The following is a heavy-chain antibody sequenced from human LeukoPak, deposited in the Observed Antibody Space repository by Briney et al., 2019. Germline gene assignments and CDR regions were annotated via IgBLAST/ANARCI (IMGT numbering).Heavy chain of an antibody. CDR2: VSTDSTYT. CDR1: GFTFSDYY. CDR3: TREDNWYFDL. Sequence: PRGSLRLSCTASGFTFSDYYMTWIRQAPGKGLEWLSYVSTDSTYTNYADSVKGRFTISRDNAKSSLYLQLNSLTAEDTAVYYCTREDNWYFDLWGRGTLVTVSS. V-gene: IGHV3-11*05. J-gene: IGHJ2*01.